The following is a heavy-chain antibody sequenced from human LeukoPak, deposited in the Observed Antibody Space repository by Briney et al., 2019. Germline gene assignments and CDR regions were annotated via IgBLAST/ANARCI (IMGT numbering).Heavy chain of an antibody. V-gene: IGHV5-51*01. Sequence: GESLKISCKGSGYSFTSYWIGWVRPMPGKGLEWMGILYPGDSDTRYRPSFQGQVTISPDKSTSTAYLQWSSLKASDTAMYYCARQVYYYDSSGYSNWYFDLWGRGTLVTVSS. CDR2: LYPGDSDT. CDR3: ARQVYYYDSSGYSNWYFDL. CDR1: GYSFTSYW. J-gene: IGHJ2*01. D-gene: IGHD3-22*01.